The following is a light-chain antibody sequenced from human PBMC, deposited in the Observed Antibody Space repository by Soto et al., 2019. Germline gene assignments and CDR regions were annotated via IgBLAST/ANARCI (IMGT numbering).Light chain of an antibody. CDR1: QSVSSSY. J-gene: IGKJ4*01. V-gene: IGKV3-20*01. CDR3: QQYGSSPT. CDR2: GAS. Sequence: EIVLTQSPGTLSFSPGERATLSCRASQSVSSSYLAWYQQKPGQARRLLIYGASSRATGIPDRCSGSGSGTDFTLTISGLEDEDLSGYYCQQYGSSPTFGGGTRVDIK.